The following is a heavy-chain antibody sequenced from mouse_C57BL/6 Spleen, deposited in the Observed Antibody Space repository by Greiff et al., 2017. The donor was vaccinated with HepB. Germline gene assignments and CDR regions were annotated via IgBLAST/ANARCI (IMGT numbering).Heavy chain of an antibody. CDR1: GYAFSSYW. D-gene: IGHD1-1*02. J-gene: IGHJ4*01. V-gene: IGHV1-80*01. Sequence: VQLQESGAELVKPGASVKISCKASGYAFSSYWMNWVKQRPGKGLEWIGQIYPGDGDTNYNGKFKGKATLTADKSSSTAYMQLSSLTSEDSAVYFCARLRYYAAMDYWGQGTSVTVSS. CDR3: ARLRYYAAMDY. CDR2: IYPGDGDT.